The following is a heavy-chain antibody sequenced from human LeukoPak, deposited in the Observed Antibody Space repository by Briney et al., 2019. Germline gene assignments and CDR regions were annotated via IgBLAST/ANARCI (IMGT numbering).Heavy chain of an antibody. CDR1: GFTFSSYG. CDR2: IRYDGSNK. CDR3: ARDTYSSGWHTNPTDY. D-gene: IGHD6-19*01. J-gene: IGHJ4*02. V-gene: IGHV3-30*02. Sequence: GGSLRLSCAASGFTFSSYGMHWVRQAPGKGLEWVAFIRYDGSNKYYADSVKGRFTISRDNAKNSLYLQMNSLRAEDTAVYYCARDTYSSGWHTNPTDYWGQGTLVTVSS.